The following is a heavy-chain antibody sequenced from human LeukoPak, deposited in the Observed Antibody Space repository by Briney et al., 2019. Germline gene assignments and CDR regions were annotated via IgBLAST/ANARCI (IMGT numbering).Heavy chain of an antibody. Sequence: GGSLRLSCAASGFTFSSYGMHWVRQAPGKGLEWVAVISYDGSNKYYADSVKGRFTISRDNSKNTLDLQMNSLRPEDTAVYYCAKDSGYYDSSGYHEYWGQGTLATVSS. J-gene: IGHJ4*02. CDR1: GFTFSSYG. V-gene: IGHV3-30*18. CDR2: ISYDGSNK. D-gene: IGHD3-22*01. CDR3: AKDSGYYDSSGYHEY.